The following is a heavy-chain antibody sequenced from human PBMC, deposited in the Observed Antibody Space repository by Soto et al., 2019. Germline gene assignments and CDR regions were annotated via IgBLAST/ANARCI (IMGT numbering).Heavy chain of an antibody. J-gene: IGHJ5*02. CDR3: AGRLYGGWFDP. Sequence: PSETLSLTCTVSGGSISSSNNYWGWIRQPPGKGLESIGIIFYGGTTYYNPSLKSRVTISVDMSKNQFSLKLSSVTAADTAVYYCAGRLYGGWFDPWGQGTLVTVS. CDR2: IFYGGTT. CDR1: GGSISSSNNY. D-gene: IGHD3-16*01. V-gene: IGHV4-39*01.